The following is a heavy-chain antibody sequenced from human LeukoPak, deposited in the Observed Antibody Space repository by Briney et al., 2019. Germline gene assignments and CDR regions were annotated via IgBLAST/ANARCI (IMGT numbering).Heavy chain of an antibody. J-gene: IGHJ2*01. D-gene: IGHD3-10*01. V-gene: IGHV3-9*01. CDR2: ISWNSGSI. CDR1: GFTFDDYA. CDR3: ASSSWYFRL. Sequence: GRSLRLSCAASGFTFDDYAMHWVRQAPGKGLEWVSGISWNSGSIGYADSVKGRFTISRDNAKNSVYLQMNSLRAEDTAVYYCASSSWYFRLWGRGTLVTVSS.